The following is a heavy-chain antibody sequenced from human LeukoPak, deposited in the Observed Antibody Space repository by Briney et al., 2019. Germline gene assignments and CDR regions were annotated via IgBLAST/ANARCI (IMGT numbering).Heavy chain of an antibody. D-gene: IGHD2-15*01. CDR2: ITNSGNSK. CDR3: AKRGGGVVLVDTTRYYFDS. J-gene: IGHJ4*02. CDR1: EFTFSSYS. V-gene: IGHV3-48*01. Sequence: PGGSLRLSCAASEFTFSSYSMNWVRQAPGKGLEWVSYITNSGNSKSYADSVKGRFTISRDNSRNTLYLQMNTLKVGDTAVYYCAKRGGGVVLVDTTRYYFDSWGQGTLVTVSS.